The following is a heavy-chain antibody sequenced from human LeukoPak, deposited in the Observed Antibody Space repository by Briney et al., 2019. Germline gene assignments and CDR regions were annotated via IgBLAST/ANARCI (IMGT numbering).Heavy chain of an antibody. V-gene: IGHV4-31*03. CDR2: IYYSGST. D-gene: IGHD3-16*01. J-gene: IGHJ5*02. Sequence: SETLSLTCTVSGGSISSGGYYWSWIRQHPGKGLEWIGYIYYSGSTYYNPSLKSRVTISVDTSKNQFSLKLSSVTAADTAVYYCARDDGDWFDPWGQGTLVTVPS. CDR3: ARDDGDWFDP. CDR1: GGSISSGGYY.